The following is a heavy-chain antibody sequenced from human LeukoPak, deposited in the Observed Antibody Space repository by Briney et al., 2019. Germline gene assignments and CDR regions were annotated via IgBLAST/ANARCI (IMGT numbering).Heavy chain of an antibody. V-gene: IGHV1-18*01. D-gene: IGHD3-3*01. CDR1: GGTFSSYA. J-gene: IGHJ6*02. Sequence: GASVKVSCKASGGTFSSYAISWVRQAPGQGLEWMGWISAYNGNTNYAQKLQGRVTMTTDTSTSTAYMELRSLRSDDTAVYYCARDRFSHQYGMDVWGQGTTVTVSS. CDR3: ARDRFSHQYGMDV. CDR2: ISAYNGNT.